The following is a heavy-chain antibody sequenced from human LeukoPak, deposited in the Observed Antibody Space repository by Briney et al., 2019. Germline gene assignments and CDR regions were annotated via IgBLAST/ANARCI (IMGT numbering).Heavy chain of an antibody. D-gene: IGHD3-10*01. CDR2: IYYSGST. V-gene: IGHV4-31*03. J-gene: IGHJ5*02. CDR1: GGSISSGGYY. CDR3: ARGRNHHHYGSGIYWFDP. Sequence: SQTLSLTCTVSGGSISSGGYYWSWIRQHPGKGLEWIGYIYYSGSTYHNPSLKSRVTISVDTSKNQFSLKLSSVTAADTAVYYCARGRNHHHYGSGIYWFDPWGQGTLVTVSS.